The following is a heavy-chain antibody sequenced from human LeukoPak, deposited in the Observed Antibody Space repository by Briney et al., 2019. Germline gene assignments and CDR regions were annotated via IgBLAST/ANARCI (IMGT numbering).Heavy chain of an antibody. D-gene: IGHD2-21*02. Sequence: SETLSLTCAVYGGSFSGYHWTWIRQSPGKGLEGIGDVDYSGGTNYNPPLKSRVTISVDTSKNQFSLRLTSVTAADTAVYYCVRDRCGGDCYPNWFDPWGQGTLVTVSS. J-gene: IGHJ5*02. V-gene: IGHV4-34*01. CDR1: GGSFSGYH. CDR3: VRDRCGGDCYPNWFDP. CDR2: VDYSGGT.